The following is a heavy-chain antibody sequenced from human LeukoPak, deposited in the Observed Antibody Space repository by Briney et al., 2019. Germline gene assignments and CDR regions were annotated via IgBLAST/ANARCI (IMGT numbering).Heavy chain of an antibody. CDR1: GFALSSRGGG. D-gene: IGHD1-1*01. Sequence: KASGPTLFQPPPTLTLTSTFYGFALSSRGGGVGCMRQPLGKALDWLALIYWNDDKRYSPSLKTRLTITRDPSKTQVVLTVTDMDPVDTATYYCARCPGVGTGFDYWGQGSLVTVSS. V-gene: IGHV2-5*01. CDR3: ARCPGVGTGFDY. J-gene: IGHJ4*02. CDR2: IYWNDDK.